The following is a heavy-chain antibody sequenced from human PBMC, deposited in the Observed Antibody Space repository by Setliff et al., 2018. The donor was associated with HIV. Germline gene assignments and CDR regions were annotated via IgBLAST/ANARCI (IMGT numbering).Heavy chain of an antibody. Sequence: PGGSLRLSCAASGFTVSGSYMSWVRQAPGKGLEWVSIIYSDGSTYHADSVKGRFTLSRDNSKNTLYLQMNSLTPEDTALYYCARVLPYNSALDNWGQGTLVTVSS. D-gene: IGHD6-25*01. J-gene: IGHJ4*02. CDR1: GFTVSGSY. CDR2: IYSDGST. CDR3: ARVLPYNSALDN. V-gene: IGHV3-66*02.